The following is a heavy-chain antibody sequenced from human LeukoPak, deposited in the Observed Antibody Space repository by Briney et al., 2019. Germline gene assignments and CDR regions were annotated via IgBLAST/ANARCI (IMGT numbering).Heavy chain of an antibody. V-gene: IGHV4-38-2*02. D-gene: IGHD3-10*01. CDR2: VYHSGNT. J-gene: IGHJ5*02. CDR3: AREEYGSFYPYNWFDP. CDR1: GYSISNGYY. Sequence: SETLSLTCIVSGYSISNGYYWGWIRQPPGKGPEWIGSVYHSGNTYYNPSLKSRVTISVDTSKNQFSLKLSSVTAADTAVYYCAREEYGSFYPYNWFDPWGQGTLVTVSS.